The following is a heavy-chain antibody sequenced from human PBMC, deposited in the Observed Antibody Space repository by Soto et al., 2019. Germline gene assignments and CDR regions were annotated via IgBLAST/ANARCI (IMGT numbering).Heavy chain of an antibody. CDR1: GGTFSSYA. V-gene: IGHV1-69*01. CDR2: IIPIFGTA. J-gene: IGHJ6*02. Sequence: QVQLVQSGAEVKKPGSSVKVSCKASGGTFSSYAISWVRQAPGQGLEWMGGIIPIFGTANYAQKFQGRVTITAAESTSTAYMEVTSLRSEDTAVYYYARGCVVGCGSFLFVFAVWGQGTTVAVSS. CDR3: ARGCVVGCGSFLFVFAV. D-gene: IGHD2-15*01.